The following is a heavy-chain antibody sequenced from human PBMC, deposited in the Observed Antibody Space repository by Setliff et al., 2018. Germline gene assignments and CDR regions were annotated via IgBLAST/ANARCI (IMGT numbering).Heavy chain of an antibody. J-gene: IGHJ4*02. Sequence: KSSETLSLTCTVSGGSIGPHYWTWIRQPPGKGLEWIGEINHRGDTYYNASLKSRLTLSVDTSKNQVSLNLRSVTAADTAVYYCARTGTYRYFDYWGQGTQVTVSS. CDR1: GGSIGPHY. CDR3: ARTGTYRYFDY. CDR2: INHRGDT. D-gene: IGHD1-1*01. V-gene: IGHV4-34*01.